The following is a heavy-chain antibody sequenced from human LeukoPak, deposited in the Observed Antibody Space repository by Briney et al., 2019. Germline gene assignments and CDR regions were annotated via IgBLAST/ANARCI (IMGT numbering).Heavy chain of an antibody. J-gene: IGHJ5*02. V-gene: IGHV4-4*07. Sequence: SETLSLTCIVSGGSISSYYWSWIRQPAGKGLEWIGRIYTSGSTNYNPSLKSRVTMSVDTSKNQFSLKLSSVTAADTAVYYCARDEWFGELSHDNWFDPWGQGTLVTVSS. CDR2: IYTSGST. CDR1: GGSISSYY. CDR3: ARDEWFGELSHDNWFDP. D-gene: IGHD3-10*01.